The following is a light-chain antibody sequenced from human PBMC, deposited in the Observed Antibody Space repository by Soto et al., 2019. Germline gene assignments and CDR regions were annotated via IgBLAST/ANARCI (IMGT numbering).Light chain of an antibody. CDR3: QQRHMWPIT. CDR1: QSVRSN. CDR2: GAS. Sequence: EIVLTQSPATLSASPGERATLSCRASQSVRSNLAWYQQKPGQAPRLLIYGASTRATGIPARFSGSGSGTEFTLTISSLEPEDSAVYYCQQRHMWPITFGQGTRLEIK. V-gene: IGKV3-11*01. J-gene: IGKJ5*01.